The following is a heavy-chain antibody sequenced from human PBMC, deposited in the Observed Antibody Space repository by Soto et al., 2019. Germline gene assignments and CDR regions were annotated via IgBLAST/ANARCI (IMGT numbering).Heavy chain of an antibody. D-gene: IGHD2-2*02. CDR2: IYPGDSDT. V-gene: IGHV5-51*01. CDR3: ARQGLYGSDWDGMDV. J-gene: IGHJ6*02. Sequence: GESLKISCQGSRFTFTNYWIGWVRQMPGQGLEWMGIIYPGDSDTKYSPSFQGQVTISADKSISTTYLHWSSLKASDTAMYYCARQGLYGSDWDGMDVWGQGTTVTVSS. CDR1: RFTFTNYW.